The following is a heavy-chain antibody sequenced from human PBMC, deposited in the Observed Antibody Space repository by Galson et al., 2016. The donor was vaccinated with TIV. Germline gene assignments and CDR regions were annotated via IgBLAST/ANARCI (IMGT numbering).Heavy chain of an antibody. D-gene: IGHD4-17*01. V-gene: IGHV4-38-2*02. CDR2: IYESGTT. CDR3: IREGSTVTMHHYFGMDV. Sequence: SETLSLTCAVSGYSIKSGYFWGWIRRPPGKGLQWIGSIYESGTTYSNPSLKSRLTMSVDTSKNQFSLKLSSVTAADTAVYYCIREGSTVTMHHYFGMDVWGQGTSVTVSS. CDR1: GYSIKSGYF. J-gene: IGHJ6*02.